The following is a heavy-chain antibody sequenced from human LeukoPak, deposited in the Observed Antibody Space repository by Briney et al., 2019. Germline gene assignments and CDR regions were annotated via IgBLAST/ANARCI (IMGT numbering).Heavy chain of an antibody. CDR2: IKQDGSEE. CDR1: GFTFSSYW. CDR3: ARTIVVVIEYYLDY. J-gene: IGHJ4*02. V-gene: IGHV3-7*04. Sequence: PGGSLRLSCAASGFTFSSYWMSWVRQAPGKGLEWVANIKQDGSEEYYVDSVKGRFTISRDNAKNSLYLQKNSLRAEDTAVYYCARTIVVVIEYYLDYWGQGTLVTVSS. D-gene: IGHD3-22*01.